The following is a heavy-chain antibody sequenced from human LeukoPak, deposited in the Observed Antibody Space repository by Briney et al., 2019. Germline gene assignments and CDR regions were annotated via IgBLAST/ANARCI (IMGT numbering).Heavy chain of an antibody. J-gene: IGHJ3*02. CDR1: GGSISPNY. CDR2: VYYTGRT. V-gene: IGHV4-59*08. D-gene: IGHD3-22*01. CDR3: ARLLDNDNSGAPDTFDI. Sequence: PSETLSLTCSVSGGSISPNYWTWIRQSPQRGLEWIGYVYYTGRTRYNPSLQSRLTISLDTSNSHFSLQLSSVTAADTAVYYCARLLDNDNSGAPDTFDIRGQGTTVTVSS.